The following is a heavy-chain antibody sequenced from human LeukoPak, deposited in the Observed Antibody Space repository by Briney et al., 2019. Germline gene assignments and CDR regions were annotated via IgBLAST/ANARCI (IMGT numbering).Heavy chain of an antibody. Sequence: GGSLRLSCAASGFTVSSNYMSWVRQAPGKGLEWVSVIYSGGSTYYAGSVKGRFTISRDNSKNTVYLQMDSLRAEDTAVYYCARGDGYNYWDYWGQGTLVTVSS. CDR2: IYSGGST. CDR1: GFTVSSNY. CDR3: ARGDGYNYWDY. V-gene: IGHV3-53*01. J-gene: IGHJ4*02. D-gene: IGHD5-24*01.